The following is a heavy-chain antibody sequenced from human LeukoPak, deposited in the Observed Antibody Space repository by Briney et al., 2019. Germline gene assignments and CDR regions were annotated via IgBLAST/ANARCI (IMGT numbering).Heavy chain of an antibody. CDR1: GGSISSYY. D-gene: IGHD3-3*01. J-gene: IGHJ6*03. V-gene: IGHV4-4*07. Sequence: SETLSLTCTVSGGSISSYYWSWIRQPAGKGLEWIGRIYTSGSTNYNPSLKSRVTMSVDTSKNQFSLKLSSVTAADTAVYYCARDSPPYYDFWSVEYYYMDVWAKGPRSPSP. CDR2: IYTSGST. CDR3: ARDSPPYYDFWSVEYYYMDV.